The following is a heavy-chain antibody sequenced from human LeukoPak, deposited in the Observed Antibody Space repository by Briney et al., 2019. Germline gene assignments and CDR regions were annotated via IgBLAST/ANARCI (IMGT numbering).Heavy chain of an antibody. J-gene: IGHJ4*02. CDR3: ARDPN. Sequence: PSETLSLTCTVSGDSISSSSSYWGWICQPPGEGLEWIGSIYYSGSTYYNTSLKSRVTISVDTSKNQFSLKLSSVTAADTAVYYCARDPNWGQGTLVTVSS. CDR2: IYYSGST. CDR1: GDSISSSSSY. V-gene: IGHV4-39*07.